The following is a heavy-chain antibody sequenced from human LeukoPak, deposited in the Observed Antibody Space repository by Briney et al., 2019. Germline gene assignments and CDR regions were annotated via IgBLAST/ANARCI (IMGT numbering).Heavy chain of an antibody. Sequence: SETLSLTCTDPGGSISSDYWSRIRQPAGKGLEWVERMYTSGSTNYNPSLKSRVTMSVDTSKNQFSLKLSSVTAADTAVYYCARDRSSGWNAFDIWGQGTMVTVSS. V-gene: IGHV4-4*07. CDR1: GGSISSDY. J-gene: IGHJ3*02. CDR3: ARDRSSGWNAFDI. D-gene: IGHD6-19*01. CDR2: MYTSGST.